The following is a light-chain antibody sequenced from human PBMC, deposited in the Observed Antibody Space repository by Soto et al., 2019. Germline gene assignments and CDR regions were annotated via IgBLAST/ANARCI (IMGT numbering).Light chain of an antibody. V-gene: IGKV3-20*01. CDR3: HPYGSPGT. CDR2: AAS. J-gene: IGKJ1*01. CDR1: QSVSNNY. Sequence: EIVVTLSVGTLSLPREERATHSCRASQSVSNNYLAWYQQKPGQAPSLLIYAASTRARGIPARSGRSRSGTFFPRTISRLDPEFLAVSYCHPYGSPGTFGQGTKVDIK.